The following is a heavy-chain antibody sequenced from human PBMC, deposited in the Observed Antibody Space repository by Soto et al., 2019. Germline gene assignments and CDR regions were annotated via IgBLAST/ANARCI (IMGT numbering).Heavy chain of an antibody. CDR2: IYYSGST. V-gene: IGHV4-59*01. D-gene: IGHD3-10*01. J-gene: IGHJ6*02. Sequence: QVQLQESGPGLVKPSETLSLTCTVSGGSISSYYWSWIRQPPGKGLEWIGYIYYSGSTNYNPSLTSRVPISVDTSKTKFSLKLSSVTAADTAVYYCARGGQEWFGSFYYYGMDVWGQGTTVTVSS. CDR3: ARGGQEWFGSFYYYGMDV. CDR1: GGSISSYY.